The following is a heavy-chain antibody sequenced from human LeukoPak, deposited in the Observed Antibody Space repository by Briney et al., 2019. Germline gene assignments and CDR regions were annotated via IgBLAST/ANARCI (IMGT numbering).Heavy chain of an antibody. CDR2: ISYDGSNK. Sequence: RGSLRLSCAASGFTFSSYGMHWVRQAPGKGLEWVAVISYDGSNKYYADSVKGRFTISRDNSKNTLYLHMNSLRAEDTAVYYCAKGSTYYYDSSGYSDYFDYWGQGTLVTVSS. CDR1: GFTFSSYG. CDR3: AKGSTYYYDSSGYSDYFDY. V-gene: IGHV3-30*18. D-gene: IGHD3-22*01. J-gene: IGHJ4*02.